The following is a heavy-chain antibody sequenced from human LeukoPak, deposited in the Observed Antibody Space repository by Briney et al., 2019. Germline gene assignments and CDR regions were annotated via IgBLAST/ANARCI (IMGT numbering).Heavy chain of an antibody. D-gene: IGHD1-26*01. Sequence: ASVKVSCKASGYTFTSYYMHWVRQAPGQGLEWMGIINPSGGSTSYAQKFQGRVTMTRDTPTSTVYMELSSLRSEDTAVYYCAASAGATVYFDYWGQGTLVTVSS. CDR2: INPSGGST. V-gene: IGHV1-46*01. J-gene: IGHJ4*02. CDR3: AASAGATVYFDY. CDR1: GYTFTSYY.